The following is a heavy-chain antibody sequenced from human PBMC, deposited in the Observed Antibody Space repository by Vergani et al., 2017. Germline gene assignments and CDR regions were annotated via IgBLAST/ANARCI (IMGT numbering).Heavy chain of an antibody. Sequence: QVQLVESGGGLVKPGGSLRLSCAASGFTFSDYYMRWIRQAPGKGLEWVSYISSSGSTIYYADSVKGRFTISRDNAKNSLYLQMNSLRAEDTAVYYRARATVVTPYGYYYYGMDVWGQGTTVTVSS. D-gene: IGHD4-23*01. CDR3: ARATVVTPYGYYYYGMDV. V-gene: IGHV3-11*04. J-gene: IGHJ6*02. CDR1: GFTFSDYY. CDR2: ISSSGSTI.